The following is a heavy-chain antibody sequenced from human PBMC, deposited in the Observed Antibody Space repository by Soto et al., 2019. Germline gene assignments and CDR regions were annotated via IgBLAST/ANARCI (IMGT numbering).Heavy chain of an antibody. V-gene: IGHV1-18*01. CDR1: GYTFTSYG. CDR2: ISAYNGNT. D-gene: IGHD3-3*01. Sequence: ASVKVSCKASGYTFTSYGISWVRQAPGQGLEWMGWISAYNGNTNYAQKLQGRVTMTTDTSTSTAYMELRSLRSDDTAVYYCARWYYVFWSGYLGSDAFDIWGQGTMVTGSS. CDR3: ARWYYVFWSGYLGSDAFDI. J-gene: IGHJ3*02.